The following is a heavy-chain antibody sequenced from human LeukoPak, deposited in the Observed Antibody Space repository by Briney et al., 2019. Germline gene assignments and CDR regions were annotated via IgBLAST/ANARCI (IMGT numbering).Heavy chain of an antibody. V-gene: IGHV3-23*01. CDR1: GFTFSTSV. D-gene: IGHD5-18*01. CDR2: LSDSGGAT. J-gene: IGHJ4*02. CDR3: AKEYGYTPYCFHY. Sequence: GGSLRLSCAASGFTFSTSVMAWVRQAPGKGLQWVSSLSDSGGATYYADSVEGRFTISRDNSKNTLYLQMNSLRAEDTAVYYCAKEYGYTPYCFHYWGRGTLVTVSS.